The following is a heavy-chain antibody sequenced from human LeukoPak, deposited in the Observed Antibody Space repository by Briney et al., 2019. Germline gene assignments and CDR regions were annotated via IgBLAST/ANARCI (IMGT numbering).Heavy chain of an antibody. CDR2: INSDGSIT. CDR1: GFTFTTYW. D-gene: IGHD2-2*02. Sequence: GGSLRLSCAASGFTFTTYWMHWVRQAPGKGLVWVSHINSDGSITSYADSVKGRFTISRDNAKNTLYLQMNSLRAEDTAVYYCARDRGCSSTSCYRRNWFDPWGQGTLVTVSS. J-gene: IGHJ5*02. V-gene: IGHV3-74*01. CDR3: ARDRGCSSTSCYRRNWFDP.